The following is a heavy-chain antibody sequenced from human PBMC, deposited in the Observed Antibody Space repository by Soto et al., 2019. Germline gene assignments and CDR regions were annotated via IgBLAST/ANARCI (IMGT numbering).Heavy chain of an antibody. Sequence: EVQLLESGGGLVQPGGSLRLSCAASGFTFSSYAMSWVRQAPGQGLEWVSAISGSGGSTYYADSVKGRFTISRDNSKNTLYLQMNSLRAEDTAVYYCARNSSGRRNWFDPWGQGTLVTVSS. CDR1: GFTFSSYA. CDR3: ARNSSGRRNWFDP. CDR2: ISGSGGST. J-gene: IGHJ5*02. V-gene: IGHV3-23*01. D-gene: IGHD6-19*01.